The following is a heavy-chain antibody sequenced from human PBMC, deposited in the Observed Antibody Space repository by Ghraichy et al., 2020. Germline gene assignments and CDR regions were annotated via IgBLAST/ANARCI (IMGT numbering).Heavy chain of an antibody. Sequence: KISSSGSTIYYAASVKGRFTISRDNAKNSLYLQMNSLRAEDTAVYYCARAKEPYYYYGMDV. CDR3: ARAKEPYYYYGMDV. V-gene: IGHV3-48*03. D-gene: IGHD1-14*01. J-gene: IGHJ6*01. CDR2: ISSSGSTI.